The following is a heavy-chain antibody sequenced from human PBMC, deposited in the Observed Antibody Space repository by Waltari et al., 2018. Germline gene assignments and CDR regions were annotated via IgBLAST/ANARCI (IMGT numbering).Heavy chain of an antibody. Sequence: QVHLVQSGGEVKTPGASVKVSCKASGYNFISYSFTWVRQAPGQGLEWMGWISANNGKINYAQKFQGRLTMTTDTSTSTAYMELRSLTSDDTAVYYCVRDGSGASFTFDYWGQGTLVTVSS. V-gene: IGHV1-18*01. J-gene: IGHJ4*02. CDR2: ISANNGKI. CDR1: GYNFISYS. CDR3: VRDGSGASFTFDY. D-gene: IGHD2-8*02.